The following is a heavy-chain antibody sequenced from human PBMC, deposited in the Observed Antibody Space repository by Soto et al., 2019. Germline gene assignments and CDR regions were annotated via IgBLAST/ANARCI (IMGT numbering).Heavy chain of an antibody. CDR2: ISYTGSTI. CDR3: AGGLRIYYDRSGLHY. V-gene: IGHV3-48*03. Sequence: EVQLVESGGGLVQPGGSLRLSCAASGFTFSNYEMNWVRQTPGKGLEWVSYISYTGSTIYYADSVRGRFTISRDNSKNSLYLQMNSLRAEDTAVYYCAGGLRIYYDRSGLHYWGQGTLVTVSS. J-gene: IGHJ4*02. D-gene: IGHD3-22*01. CDR1: GFTFSNYE.